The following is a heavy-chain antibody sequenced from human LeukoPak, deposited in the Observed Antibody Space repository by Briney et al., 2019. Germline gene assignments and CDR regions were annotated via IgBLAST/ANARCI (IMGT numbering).Heavy chain of an antibody. CDR2: INPSGGST. CDR1: GYTFTSYY. D-gene: IGHD1-26*01. J-gene: IGHJ6*04. V-gene: IGHV1-46*01. Sequence: ASVKVSCKASGYTFTSYYMHWVRQAPGQGLEWMGIINPSGGSTSYAQKFQGRVTMTRDTSTSTAYMELSSLRSEDTAVYYCARDEWELLFDYWGKGTTVTVSS. CDR3: ARDEWELLFDY.